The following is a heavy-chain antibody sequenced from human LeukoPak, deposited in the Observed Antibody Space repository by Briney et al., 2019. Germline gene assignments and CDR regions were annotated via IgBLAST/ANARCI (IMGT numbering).Heavy chain of an antibody. CDR1: GLTFSDFY. J-gene: IGHJ4*02. V-gene: IGHV3-11*01. D-gene: IGHD1-20*01. CDR3: ARRRYNWNAIDY. CDR2: ISSSGSTI. Sequence: GGSLRLSCAASGLTFSDFYMSWIRQAPGKGLEWVSYISSSGSTIYYADSVKGRFTISRDNAKNSLYLQMNSLRAEDTAVYYCARRRYNWNAIDYWGQGTLVTVSS.